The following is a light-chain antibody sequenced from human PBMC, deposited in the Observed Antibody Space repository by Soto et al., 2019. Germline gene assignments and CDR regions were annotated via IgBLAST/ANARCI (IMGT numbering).Light chain of an antibody. V-gene: IGKV1-5*03. CDR1: QTIRSW. Sequence: DFQMTQSPSTLSASVGDRVTITCRASQTIRSWLAWYQQKPGQAPKLLIYKASTLESGVPSRFSGSGSGTEFTLTISSLQPDDFATYYCQQYYTYLFTFGPGTKVDIK. CDR3: QQYYTYLFT. CDR2: KAS. J-gene: IGKJ3*01.